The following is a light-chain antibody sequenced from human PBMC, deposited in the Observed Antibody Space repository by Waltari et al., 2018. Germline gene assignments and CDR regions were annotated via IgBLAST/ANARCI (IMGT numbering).Light chain of an antibody. CDR3: QQSYSTPYT. CDR1: QNIADY. J-gene: IGKJ2*01. CDR2: GAS. V-gene: IGKV1-39*01. Sequence: DIQMTQSPSSLSASVGDRVIITCRASQNIADYLNWYQEKPGEAPKLLIWGASSLQRGVPSRFSGSGSGTDFTLTISSLHPEDFATYYCQQSYSTPYTFGQGTEPDIK.